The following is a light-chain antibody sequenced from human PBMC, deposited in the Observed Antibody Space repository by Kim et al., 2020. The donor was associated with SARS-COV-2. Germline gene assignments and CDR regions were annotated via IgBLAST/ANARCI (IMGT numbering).Light chain of an antibody. J-gene: IGKJ4*01. V-gene: IGKV3-15*01. CDR3: QQYNNWPLT. CDR1: QTVANH. Sequence: VSPGERVTITCRVSQTVANHVAWYQQRPGQPPRLLIYGAYTRATDVPARFSGSGSGTEFTLTISSLQSEDFAVYYCQQYNNWPLTFGGGTKVDIK. CDR2: GAY.